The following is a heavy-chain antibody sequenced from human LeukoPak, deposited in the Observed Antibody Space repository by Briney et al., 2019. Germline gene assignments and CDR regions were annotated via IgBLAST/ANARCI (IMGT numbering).Heavy chain of an antibody. CDR3: ARDIRLLWSGEFVY. CDR2: ISGSGDNR. D-gene: IGHD3-10*01. CDR1: GFTFSSHA. Sequence: GGSLRLSCAASGFTFSSHAMSWVRQAPGKGLEWVSSISGSGDNRNYADSVKGRFTISRDNSKNTLYLQMNSLRAEDTAVYYCARDIRLLWSGEFVYWGQGTLVTVSS. J-gene: IGHJ4*02. V-gene: IGHV3-23*01.